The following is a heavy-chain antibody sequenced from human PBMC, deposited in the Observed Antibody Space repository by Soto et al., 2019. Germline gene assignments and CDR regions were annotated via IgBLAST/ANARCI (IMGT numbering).Heavy chain of an antibody. V-gene: IGHV3-21*01. CDR1: GFTFSSYS. CDR2: ISSSSSYI. D-gene: IGHD6-13*01. J-gene: IGHJ6*02. Sequence: VQLVESGGGLVKPGGALRLSCAASGFTFSSYSMTWVRQAPGKGLAWVSSISSSSSYIYYADSVKGRFTISRDNAKYSLYLQMNSLRAEDTAVYYCARDRKRLIAAAGNYYYYYGMDVWGQGTTVTVSS. CDR3: ARDRKRLIAAAGNYYYYYGMDV.